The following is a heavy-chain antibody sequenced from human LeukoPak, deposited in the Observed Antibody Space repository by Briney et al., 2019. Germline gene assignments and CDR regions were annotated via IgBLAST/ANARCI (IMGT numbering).Heavy chain of an antibody. CDR2: IYYSGST. CDR3: ARGWSGTIDY. V-gene: IGHV4-59*01. D-gene: IGHD3-3*01. J-gene: IGHJ4*02. CDR1: GGSFSGYY. Sequence: PSETLSLTCAVYGGSFSGYYWSWIRQPPGKGLEWIGYIYYSGSTNYNPSLKSRVTISVDTSKNQFSLKLSSVTAADTAVYYCARGWSGTIDYWGQGTLVTVSS.